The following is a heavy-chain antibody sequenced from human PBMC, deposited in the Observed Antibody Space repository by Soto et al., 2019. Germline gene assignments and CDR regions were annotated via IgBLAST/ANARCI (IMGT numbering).Heavy chain of an antibody. CDR2: ISYDGSNK. J-gene: IGHJ6*02. V-gene: IGHV3-30-3*01. Sequence: QVQLVESGGGVVQPGRSLRLSCAASGFTFSSYAMHWVRQAPGKGLEWVAVISYDGSNKYYADSVKGRFTISRDNSKNTLYLQMNSLRAEDTAVYYCARMGVDYGDYEGGPYGMDVWGQGTTVTVSS. CDR1: GFTFSSYA. D-gene: IGHD4-17*01. CDR3: ARMGVDYGDYEGGPYGMDV.